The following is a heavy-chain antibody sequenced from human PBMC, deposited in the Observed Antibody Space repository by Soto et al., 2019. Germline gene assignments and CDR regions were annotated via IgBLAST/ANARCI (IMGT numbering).Heavy chain of an antibody. CDR2: INHSGST. J-gene: IGHJ4*02. Sequence: PSETLSLTCAVYGGSFSGYYWSWIRQPPGKGLEWIGEINHSGSTNYNPSLKSRVTISVDTSKNQFSLKLSSVTAADTAVYYCARASPPEGYCSSTSCSKGGGFDYWGQGTLVTVSS. CDR1: GGSFSGYY. V-gene: IGHV4-34*01. CDR3: ARASPPEGYCSSTSCSKGGGFDY. D-gene: IGHD2-2*01.